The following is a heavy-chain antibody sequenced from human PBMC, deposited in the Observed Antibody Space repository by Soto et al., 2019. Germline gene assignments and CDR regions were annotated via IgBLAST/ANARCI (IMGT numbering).Heavy chain of an antibody. CDR3: ARRTDPGVYSGGWYWFDP. Sequence: QVQLVQSGAEVKKPGSSVKVSCKASGGTFSSYTISWVRQAPGQGLEWMGRIIPILGIANYAQKFQGRVTITADKSTSTAYMELSSLRSEDTAVYYCARRTDPGVYSGGWYWFDPWGKGTLVTVSS. J-gene: IGHJ5*02. V-gene: IGHV1-69*02. CDR1: GGTFSSYT. D-gene: IGHD6-19*01. CDR2: IIPILGIA.